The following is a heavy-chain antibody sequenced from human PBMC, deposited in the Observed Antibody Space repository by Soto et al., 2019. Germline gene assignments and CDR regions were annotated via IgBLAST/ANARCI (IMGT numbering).Heavy chain of an antibody. CDR3: AREYYYDSSGYYPPYYYYYGMDV. J-gene: IGHJ6*02. Sequence: ASVKVSCKASGYTFTSYYMHWVRQAPGQGLEWMGIINPSGGSTSYAQKFQGRVTMTRDTSTSTVYMELSSLRSEDTAVYYCAREYYYDSSGYYPPYYYYYGMDVWGQGTTVTVSS. CDR1: GYTFTSYY. CDR2: INPSGGST. V-gene: IGHV1-46*01. D-gene: IGHD3-22*01.